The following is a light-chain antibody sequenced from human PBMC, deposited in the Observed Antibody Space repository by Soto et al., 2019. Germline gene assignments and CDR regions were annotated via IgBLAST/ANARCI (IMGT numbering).Light chain of an antibody. V-gene: IGKV3-15*01. CDR1: QSVRSN. CDR2: GAS. CDR3: QQRSNWPRLT. Sequence: EIVMTQSPATLSVSPGERATLSCRASQSVRSNLAWYRQKPGQAPRLLIYGASTRATGIPARFSGSGSGTEFALTISSLQSEDFAVYFCQQRSNWPRLTFGGGTKVEI. J-gene: IGKJ4*01.